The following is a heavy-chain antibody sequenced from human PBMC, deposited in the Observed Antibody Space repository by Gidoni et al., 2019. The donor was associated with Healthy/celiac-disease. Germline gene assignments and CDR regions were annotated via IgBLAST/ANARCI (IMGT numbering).Heavy chain of an antibody. CDR3: ARGNSYYYDSSGYPTYYFDY. J-gene: IGHJ4*02. CDR1: GGSISSYY. V-gene: IGHV4-59*01. Sequence: QVQLQESGPGLVKPSETLSLTCTVSGGSISSYYWSWIRQPPGKGLEWIGYIYYSGSTNYNPSLKSRVTISVDTSKNQFSLKLSSVTAADTAVYYCARGNSYYYDSSGYPTYYFDYWGQGTLVTVSS. D-gene: IGHD3-22*01. CDR2: IYYSGST.